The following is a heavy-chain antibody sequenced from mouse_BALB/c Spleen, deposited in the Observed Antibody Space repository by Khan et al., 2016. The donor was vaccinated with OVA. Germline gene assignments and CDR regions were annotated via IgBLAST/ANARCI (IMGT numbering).Heavy chain of an antibody. D-gene: IGHD2-4*01. J-gene: IGHJ4*01. CDR2: MWSDGST. V-gene: IGHV2-6-1*01. CDR3: ARQPYYDYNVMDY. CDR1: GFSLTNYG. Sequence: VQLQESGPGLVAPSQSLSITCTISGFSLTNYGIHWVRQPPGKGLEWLVLMWSDGSTTYNSALKSRLTISKDNSKSQVFLKMNSLQTDDTDMYFCARQPYYDYNVMDYWGQGTTVTVSS.